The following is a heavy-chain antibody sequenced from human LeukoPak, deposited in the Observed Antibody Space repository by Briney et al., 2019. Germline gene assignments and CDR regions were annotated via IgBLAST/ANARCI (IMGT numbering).Heavy chain of an antibody. V-gene: IGHV1-18*01. CDR1: GYTFTSYG. CDR2: ISAYNGNT. D-gene: IGHD3-10*01. J-gene: IGHJ4*02. Sequence: GASVEVSCKASGYTFTSYGISWVRQAPGQGLEWMGWISAYNGNTNYAQKLQGRVTMTTDTSTSTAYMELRSLRSDDTAVYYCXXXXXXXSYYKDQIFDYWGQGTLVTVSS. CDR3: XXXXXXXSYYKDQIFDY.